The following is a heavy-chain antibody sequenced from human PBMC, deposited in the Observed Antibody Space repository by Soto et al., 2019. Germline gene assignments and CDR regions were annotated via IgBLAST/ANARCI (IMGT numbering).Heavy chain of an antibody. CDR1: GFRFSSYA. CDR3: AREYSLAVLAPGY. J-gene: IGHJ4*02. D-gene: IGHD5-18*01. V-gene: IGHV3-30-3*01. CDR2: ISNEGSNE. Sequence: QVQLVESGGGVVQPGRSLRLSCAASGFRFSSYAMHWVRQAPGKGLEWVAVISNEGSNEHYADSLKGRFSISRDNSKNTLYLQMSSLRPEDTAVYYCAREYSLAVLAPGYWGQGTLVTVSS.